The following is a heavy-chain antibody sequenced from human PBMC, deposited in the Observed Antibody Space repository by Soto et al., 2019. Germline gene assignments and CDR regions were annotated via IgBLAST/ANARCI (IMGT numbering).Heavy chain of an antibody. CDR3: ARGPVVVVAAKTKYFDY. J-gene: IGHJ4*02. D-gene: IGHD2-15*01. V-gene: IGHV1-46*03. CDR1: GYTFTSYY. Sequence: QVQLVQSGAEVKKPGASVKVSCKASGYTFTSYYMHWVRQAPGQGLEWMGIINPSGGSTSYAQKFQGRVTMTRDTSTSTVYMELSSLRSEDTAVYYCARGPVVVVAAKTKYFDYWGQGTLVTVSS. CDR2: INPSGGST.